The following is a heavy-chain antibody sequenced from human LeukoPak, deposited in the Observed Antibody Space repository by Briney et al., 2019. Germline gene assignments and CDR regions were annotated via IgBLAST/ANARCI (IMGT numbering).Heavy chain of an antibody. J-gene: IGHJ4*02. CDR1: GFRFSTYW. V-gene: IGHV3-7*01. CDR3: ATDLGSSRPNF. D-gene: IGHD6-13*01. CDR2: IKQDGSEK. Sequence: GGSLRLSCAASGFRFSTYWMRWVRQAPGKGLEWVANIKQDGSEKYYVDSAKGRFTISRDNAKNSLYLQMNSLRAEDTAVYYCATDLGSSRPNFWGQGILVTVSS.